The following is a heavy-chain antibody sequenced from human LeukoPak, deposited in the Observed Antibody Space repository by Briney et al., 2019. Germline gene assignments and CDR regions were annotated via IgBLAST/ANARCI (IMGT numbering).Heavy chain of an antibody. V-gene: IGHV3-49*04. Sequence: GGSLRLSCTASGFTFGDYAMSWVRQAPGKGLEWVGFIRSKAYGGTTEYAASVKGRFTISRDNAKNSLYLQMNSLRAEDTAVYYCARIRERTSSGLSGVYYYYCMDVWGKGTTVTVSS. CDR3: ARIRERTSSGLSGVYYYYCMDV. CDR1: GFTFGDYA. J-gene: IGHJ6*03. CDR2: IRSKAYGGTT. D-gene: IGHD6-25*01.